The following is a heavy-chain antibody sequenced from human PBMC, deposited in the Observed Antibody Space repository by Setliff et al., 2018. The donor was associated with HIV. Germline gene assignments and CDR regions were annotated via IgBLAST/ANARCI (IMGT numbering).Heavy chain of an antibody. CDR1: GSSLRSALS. D-gene: IGHD2-2*01. CDR2: IYQSGSI. J-gene: IGHJ3*02. V-gene: IGHV4-38-2*01. CDR3: AGQDIGAVPALGAFDI. Sequence: SETLSLTCAVSGSSLRSALSWAWVRQSPGQRPQWIGSIYQSGSIYYNPSLQSRVTISMDTSKSQFSLRLTSVTAADTAVYYCAGQDIGAVPALGAFDIWGQGTMVTVSS.